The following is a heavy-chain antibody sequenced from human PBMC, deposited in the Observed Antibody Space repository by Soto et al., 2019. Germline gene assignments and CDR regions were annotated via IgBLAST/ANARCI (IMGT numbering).Heavy chain of an antibody. D-gene: IGHD6-19*01. CDR3: VKDTQWLATYFDP. CDR1: GFPFDAHG. V-gene: IGHV3-23*01. Sequence: GGSLRLSCAASGFPFDAHGIAWARQSPGKGIQWVSSINVSGALTYYIESVKGRFTISRDNSEQTLYLEMNNLGADDTAIYYCVKDTQWLATYFDPWGPGTLVTVCS. CDR2: INVSGALT. J-gene: IGHJ5*02.